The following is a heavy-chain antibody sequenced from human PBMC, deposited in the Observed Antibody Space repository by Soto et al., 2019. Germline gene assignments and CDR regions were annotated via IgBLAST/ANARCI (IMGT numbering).Heavy chain of an antibody. CDR1: GFNISNHA. D-gene: IGHD1-26*01. CDR2: ISGGGQSS. CDR3: ARESAWELLPLDY. Sequence: GSLRLSCAVSGFNISNHAMTWVRQGPGEGLEWVAVISGGGQSSHYADSVKGRFTISRDNSKNTLYLQMNSLRAEDTAVYYCARESAWELLPLDYWGQGTLVTVSS. J-gene: IGHJ4*02. V-gene: IGHV3-23*01.